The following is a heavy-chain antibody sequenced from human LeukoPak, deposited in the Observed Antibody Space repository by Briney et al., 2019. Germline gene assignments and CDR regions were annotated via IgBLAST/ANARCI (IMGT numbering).Heavy chain of an antibody. D-gene: IGHD3-22*01. Sequence: PGGSLRLSCEASGFTFNTYSMNWARQAPGKGLEWVSSIDSSGGYMFYADSVKGRFIISRDNAKDSLYLQMNSLRVEDTAVYYCARDFSDDSSGYYGELDYWGQGTLVTVSS. CDR3: ARDFSDDSSGYYGELDY. CDR1: GFTFNTYS. V-gene: IGHV3-21*06. CDR2: IDSSGGYM. J-gene: IGHJ4*02.